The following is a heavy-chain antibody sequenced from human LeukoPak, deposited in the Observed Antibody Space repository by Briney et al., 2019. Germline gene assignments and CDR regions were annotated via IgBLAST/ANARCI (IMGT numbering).Heavy chain of an antibody. CDR2: INPSGGST. Sequence: GASVKVSCKASGYTFTSYYMHWVRQAPGQGLEWMGIINPSGGSTSYAQKFQGRVTMTRDTSTSTVYMELSSLRSEDTAVYYCARDSEGTDYGGNIDYWGQGTLVTVSS. CDR1: GYTFTSYY. D-gene: IGHD4-23*01. CDR3: ARDSEGTDYGGNIDY. V-gene: IGHV1-46*01. J-gene: IGHJ4*02.